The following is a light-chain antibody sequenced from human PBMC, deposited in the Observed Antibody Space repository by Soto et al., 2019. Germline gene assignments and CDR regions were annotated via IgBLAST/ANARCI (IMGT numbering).Light chain of an antibody. J-gene: IGLJ1*01. CDR2: EAT. Sequence: QSALSHPGSVSWSPGHSIAISCTGTRSDVGAYNYVSWYQQHPGKAPKLMISEATNRPSGVSDRFSGSKSGNTASLTISGLQAEEEADYYCSSFTSRFNLVFGTGTKVTVL. CDR3: SSFTSRFNLV. V-gene: IGLV2-14*01. CDR1: RSDVGAYNY.